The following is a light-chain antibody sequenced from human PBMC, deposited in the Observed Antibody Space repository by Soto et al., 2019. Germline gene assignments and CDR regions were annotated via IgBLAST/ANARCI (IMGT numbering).Light chain of an antibody. J-gene: IGKJ5*01. CDR2: DAS. CDR3: QQYHSLLT. V-gene: IGKV1-33*01. CDR1: QDISNY. Sequence: IQMTPSPSSLSASVGDRVTITCQASQDISNYLNWYQQKPGKAPKLLISDASRLETGVPSRFSGRGSGTDFTFTISSLQPEDIATYYCQQYHSLLTFGRGTRLEIK.